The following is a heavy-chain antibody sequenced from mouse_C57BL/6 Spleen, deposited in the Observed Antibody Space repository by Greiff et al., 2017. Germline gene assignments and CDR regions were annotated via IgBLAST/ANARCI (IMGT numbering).Heavy chain of an antibody. CDR2: IYPGDGDT. V-gene: IGHV1-82*01. J-gene: IGHJ2*01. Sequence: VQLQQSGPELVKPGASVKISCKASGYAFSSSWMNWVKQRPGKGLEWIGRIYPGDGDTNYNGKFKGKATLTADKSSSTAYMQLSSLTSEDSAVYFCASEDFDYWGQGTTLTVSS. CDR3: ASEDFDY. CDR1: GYAFSSSW.